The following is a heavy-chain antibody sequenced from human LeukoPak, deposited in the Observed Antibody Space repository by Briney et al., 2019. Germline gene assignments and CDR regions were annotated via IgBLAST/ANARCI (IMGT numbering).Heavy chain of an antibody. CDR3: ARTTSLTASGYDC. CDR2: MNPYNGDR. J-gene: IGHJ4*02. Sequence: ASVKVSCKTSGYTFTTYHINWVRQATGQGLEWLGWMNPYNGDRGYAQKFQGRLSITSGTSISTAYMELSSLKSDDTAVYFCARTTSLTASGYDCWGQGTLVTVSS. D-gene: IGHD4-17*01. CDR1: GYTFTTYH. V-gene: IGHV1-8*03.